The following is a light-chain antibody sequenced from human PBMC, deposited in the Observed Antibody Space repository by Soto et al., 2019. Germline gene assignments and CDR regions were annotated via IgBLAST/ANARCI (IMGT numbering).Light chain of an antibody. CDR3: QQRSNWPPGVT. CDR1: QSVSSY. CDR2: DAS. V-gene: IGKV3-11*01. J-gene: IGKJ3*01. Sequence: EIVLTQSPATLSLSPGERATLSCRASQSVSSYLAWYQQKPGQAPRLLIYDASNRATGIPARFSGSGSGTDFTLTIISLEPEYFAVYYCQQRSNWPPGVTFGPGTKVDIK.